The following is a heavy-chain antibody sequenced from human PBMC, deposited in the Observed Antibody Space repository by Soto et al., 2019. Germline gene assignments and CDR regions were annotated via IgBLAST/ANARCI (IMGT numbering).Heavy chain of an antibody. Sequence: QVQLQQWGAGLLKPSETLSLTCAVYGGSFSGYYWSWIRQPPGKGLEWIGEINHSGSTNYNPSLKSRVTILVDTSKNQFSLKLSSVTAADTAVYYCARATPYSSSWYNWFDPWGQGTLVTVSS. V-gene: IGHV4-34*01. D-gene: IGHD6-13*01. CDR3: ARATPYSSSWYNWFDP. J-gene: IGHJ5*02. CDR1: GGSFSGYY. CDR2: INHSGST.